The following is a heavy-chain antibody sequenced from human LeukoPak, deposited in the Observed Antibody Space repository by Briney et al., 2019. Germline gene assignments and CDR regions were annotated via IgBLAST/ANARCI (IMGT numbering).Heavy chain of an antibody. CDR3: ARTHSSGSYTGCFDY. CDR2: IKQDGSEK. J-gene: IGHJ4*02. Sequence: GGSLRLSCAASGFTFINYWMGWVRQAPGKGLEWVANIKQDGSEKYYVDSVKGRFTISRDNAKNSLYLQMNSLRAEDTAVYYCARTHSSGSYTGCFDYWGQGTLVTVSS. CDR1: GFTFINYW. D-gene: IGHD1-26*01. V-gene: IGHV3-7*01.